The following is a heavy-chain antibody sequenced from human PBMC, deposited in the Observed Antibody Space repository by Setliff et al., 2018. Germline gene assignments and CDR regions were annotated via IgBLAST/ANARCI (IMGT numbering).Heavy chain of an antibody. Sequence: SETLSLTCTVSGGSVRSHYWSWIRHSPGKGLEWIGFILYSGDTKSNPSLKSRVTMSVDTSKNQFSLQLSSVTAADTAVYYCARDRTYYGSGTYTRWFDYWGQGTPVTVSS. CDR1: GGSVRSHY. CDR3: ARDRTYYGSGTYTRWFDY. D-gene: IGHD3-10*01. J-gene: IGHJ4*02. CDR2: ILYSGDT. V-gene: IGHV4-59*02.